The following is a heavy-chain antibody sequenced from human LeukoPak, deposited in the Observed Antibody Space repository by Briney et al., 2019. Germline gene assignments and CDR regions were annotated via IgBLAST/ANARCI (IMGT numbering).Heavy chain of an antibody. V-gene: IGHV3-64*01. CDR2: ISSNGGST. CDR3: ARDFQGRSDP. Sequence: PGGSLRLSCAASGFTFSSYAMQWVRQAPGKGLEYVSTISSNGGSTYYANSVEGRFTISRDNSKNTLYLQMGSLRAEDMAVYYRARDFQGRSDPWGQGTLVTVSS. CDR1: GFTFSSYA. J-gene: IGHJ5*02.